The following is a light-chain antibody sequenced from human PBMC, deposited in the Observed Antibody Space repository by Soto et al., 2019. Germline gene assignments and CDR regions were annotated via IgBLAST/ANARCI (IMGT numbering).Light chain of an antibody. J-gene: IGKJ1*01. V-gene: IGKV4-1*01. CDR3: QQYYSTPGT. CDR1: QNVLYSSNNKNY. Sequence: DIVMTQSPDSLAVSLGERATINCKSSQNVLYSSNNKNYLAWYQQKPGQPPKLLIYWASTRESGVPDRFSGSGSGTDFTLTNSSLQAEDVAVYYCQQYYSTPGTFGQGTKVEIK. CDR2: WAS.